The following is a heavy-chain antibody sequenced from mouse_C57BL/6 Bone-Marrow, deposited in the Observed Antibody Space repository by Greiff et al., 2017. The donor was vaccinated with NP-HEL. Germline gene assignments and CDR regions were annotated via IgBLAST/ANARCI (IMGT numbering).Heavy chain of an antibody. J-gene: IGHJ3*01. Sequence: VQLQQSGPVLVKPGASVKMSCKASGYTFTDYYMNWVKQSHGKSLEWIGVINPYNGGTSYNQKFKGKATLTVDKSSSTAYMELNSLTSEDSAVYYCARTRDIYYGNYVFAYWGQGTLVTVSA. V-gene: IGHV1-19*01. CDR1: GYTFTDYY. CDR2: INPYNGGT. D-gene: IGHD2-1*01. CDR3: ARTRDIYYGNYVFAY.